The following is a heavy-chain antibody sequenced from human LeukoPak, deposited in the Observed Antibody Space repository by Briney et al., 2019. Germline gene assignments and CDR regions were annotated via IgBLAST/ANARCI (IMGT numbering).Heavy chain of an antibody. CDR3: TPRGALPRGIQQVDY. Sequence: GGSLRLSCAASGFTFSSYGMHWVRQAPGKGLEWVAVIWYDGSNKYYADSVKGRFTISRDDSKNTLYLQMNSLKTEDTAVYYCTPRGALPRGIQQVDYWGQGTLVTVSS. CDR2: IWYDGSNK. D-gene: IGHD5-18*01. V-gene: IGHV3-33*01. CDR1: GFTFSSYG. J-gene: IGHJ4*02.